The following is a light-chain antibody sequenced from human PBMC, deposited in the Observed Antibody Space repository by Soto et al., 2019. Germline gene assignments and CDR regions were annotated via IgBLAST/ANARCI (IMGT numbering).Light chain of an antibody. V-gene: IGKV3-15*01. J-gene: IGKJ5*01. CDR1: QSVSPSS. Sequence: EIVLTQSPGTLSLSPGERVALSGRASQSVSPSSLAWYQQRPGQAPRXXLYGASTGDTGLPARFSGSGSGTDFTRTINSLQAEDGAVDYCQQYYNWTRTFGQGTRLEIK. CDR2: GAS. CDR3: QQYYNWTRT.